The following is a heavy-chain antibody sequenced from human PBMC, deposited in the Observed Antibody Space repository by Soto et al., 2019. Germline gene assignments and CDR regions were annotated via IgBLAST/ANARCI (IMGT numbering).Heavy chain of an antibody. CDR1: GGSVSSGSYY. CDR3: ARAMPTSITIFGVVIKVGWFDP. Sequence: PSETLSLTCTVSGGSVSSGSYYWSWIRQPPGKGLEWIGYIYYSGSTNYNPSLKSRVTISVDTSKNQFSLKLSSVTAADTAVYYCARAMPTSITIFGVVIKVGWFDPWGQGTLVTVS. J-gene: IGHJ5*02. CDR2: IYYSGST. D-gene: IGHD3-3*01. V-gene: IGHV4-61*01.